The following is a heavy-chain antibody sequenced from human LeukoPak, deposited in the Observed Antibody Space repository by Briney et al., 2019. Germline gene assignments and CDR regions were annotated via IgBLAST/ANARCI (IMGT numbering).Heavy chain of an antibody. Sequence: PSETLFLTCAVYGGSFSGYYWSWIHQPPGKGLEWIGEINHSGSTNYNPSLKSRVTISVDTSKNQFSLKLSSVTAADTAVYYCARGLRGYCSGGSCSTYYYYYGMDVWGKGTTVTVSS. V-gene: IGHV4-34*01. CDR3: ARGLRGYCSGGSCSTYYYYYGMDV. J-gene: IGHJ6*04. CDR2: INHSGST. CDR1: GGSFSGYY. D-gene: IGHD2-15*01.